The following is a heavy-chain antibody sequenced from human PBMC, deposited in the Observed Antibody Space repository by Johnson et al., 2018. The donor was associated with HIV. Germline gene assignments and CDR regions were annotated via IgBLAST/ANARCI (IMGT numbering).Heavy chain of an antibody. CDR2: VSYDGSNK. J-gene: IGHJ3*02. CDR1: GFTFSNYA. CDR3: ARDGGRGDFDI. V-gene: IGHV3-30*03. Sequence: QVQLVESGGGVVQPGRSLRLSCAASGFTFSNYAMGWVCQAPGKGLEWVAVVSYDGSNKYYADSVKGRFTISRDNSKNTLYLQMNSLRAEDTAVYYCARDGGRGDFDIWGHGTRVSVSS. D-gene: IGHD3-16*01.